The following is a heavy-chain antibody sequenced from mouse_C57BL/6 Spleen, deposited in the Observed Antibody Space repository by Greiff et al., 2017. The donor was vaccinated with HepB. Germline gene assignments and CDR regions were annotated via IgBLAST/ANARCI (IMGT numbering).Heavy chain of an antibody. J-gene: IGHJ4*01. V-gene: IGHV1-52*01. Sequence: VQLQQSGAELVRPGSSVKLSCKASGYTFTSYWMHWVKQRPIQGLEWIGNIDPSDSETHYNQKFKDKATLTVDKSTSTAYMQHSSLTSVDSAFYYSATEGDYAMDYLGQGTSVTVSS. CDR2: IDPSDSET. CDR1: GYTFTSYW. CDR3: ATEGDYAMDY.